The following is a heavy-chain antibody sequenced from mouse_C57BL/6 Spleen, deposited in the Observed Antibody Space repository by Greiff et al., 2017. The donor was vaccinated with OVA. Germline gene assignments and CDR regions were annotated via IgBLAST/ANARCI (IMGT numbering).Heavy chain of an antibody. CDR1: GYTFTSSW. V-gene: IGHV1-64*01. Sequence: VQLQESGAELVKPGASVKLSCKASGYTFTSSWMHWVKQRPGQGLEWIGMIHPNSGSTNYNEKFKSKATLTVDKSSSTAYMQLSSLTSEASAVYYCAREDPWFAYWGQGTLVTVSA. CDR3: AREDPWFAY. CDR2: IHPNSGST. J-gene: IGHJ3*01.